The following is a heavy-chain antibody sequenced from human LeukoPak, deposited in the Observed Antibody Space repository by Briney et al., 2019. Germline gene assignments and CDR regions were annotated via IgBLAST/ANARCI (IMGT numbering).Heavy chain of an antibody. V-gene: IGHV3-15*01. CDR1: GFTFSHAW. CDR2: IKSERHGGTR. CDR3: IADLANCCYGMEV. Sequence: GGSLRLSCAGSGFTFSHAWMNWVRQAPGKGLEWVGRIKSERHGGTRDYAAPVQGRFTISRDDSINTVYLQMNSLKTEDTAVYYCIADLANCCYGMEVWGQGTTVTVYS. J-gene: IGHJ6*02. D-gene: IGHD2-2*01.